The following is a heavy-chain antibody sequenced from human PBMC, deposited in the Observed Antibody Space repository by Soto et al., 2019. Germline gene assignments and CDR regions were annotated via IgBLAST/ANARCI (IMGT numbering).Heavy chain of an antibody. CDR1: GYGFTTYG. D-gene: IGHD1-1*01. J-gene: IGHJ4*02. Sequence: QVHLVQSGAEVKKPGASVKVSCKGSGYGFTTYGITWVRQAPGQGLEWMAWISAHNCNTNYAQKLQGRVTVTRDTSTSTADMELGSLRSDDTAVYYCARGRYGDYWGQGALVTVSS. CDR3: ARGRYGDY. CDR2: ISAHNCNT. V-gene: IGHV1-18*01.